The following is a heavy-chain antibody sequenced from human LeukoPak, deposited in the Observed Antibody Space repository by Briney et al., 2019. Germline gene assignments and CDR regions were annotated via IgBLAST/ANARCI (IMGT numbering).Heavy chain of an antibody. V-gene: IGHV1-2*06. CDR3: AIGMAAAGTFEY. CDR2: INPNSGGT. J-gene: IGHJ4*02. CDR1: GYTFTAYY. D-gene: IGHD6-13*01. Sequence: ASVKVSCKASGYTFTAYYLYWVRQAPGQGLEWMGRINPNSGGTDYAQKFQGRVTMTRDTSISTAYMELSSLRSDDTAVYYCAIGMAAAGTFEYWRQGTLVTVSS.